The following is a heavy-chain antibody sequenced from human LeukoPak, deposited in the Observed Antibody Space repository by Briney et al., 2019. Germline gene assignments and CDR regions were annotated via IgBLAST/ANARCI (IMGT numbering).Heavy chain of an antibody. CDR2: ISFDGSNK. J-gene: IGHJ4*02. V-gene: IGHV3-30*18. D-gene: IGHD6-13*01. CDR1: GFTFSSYG. Sequence: PGGSLRLSCAASGFTFSSYGMHWVRQAPGKGLDWVATISFDGSNKYHADSVKGRFTISRDNSKNTLYLQMNSLRAEDTALYYCAKEGEQQLGSIDYWGQGTLVTVSS. CDR3: AKEGEQQLGSIDY.